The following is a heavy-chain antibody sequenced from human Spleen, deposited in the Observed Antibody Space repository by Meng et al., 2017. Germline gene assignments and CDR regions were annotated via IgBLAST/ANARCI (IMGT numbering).Heavy chain of an antibody. J-gene: IGHJ3*02. CDR2: IYYSGST. CDR1: GGSISSSSFY. D-gene: IGHD2-8*01. V-gene: IGHV4-39*02. CDR3: AREEEYCTNGICHDAFNI. Sequence: SETLSLTCTVSGGSISSSSFYWGWIRQPPGKGLEWIGTIYYSGSTYYNPSLESRATISVDTSQNNLSLKLSSVTAADSAVYYCAREEEYCTNGICHDAFNIWGQGTMVTVSS.